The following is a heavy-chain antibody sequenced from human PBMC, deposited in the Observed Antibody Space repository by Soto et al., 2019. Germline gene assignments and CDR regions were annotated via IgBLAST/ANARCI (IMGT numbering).Heavy chain of an antibody. J-gene: IGHJ4*02. Sequence: SETLSLTCAVSGGSISSGGYSWSWIRQPPGKGLEWIGYMYHSGSTYYNPSLKSRVTISIDRSKNQFSLKLSSVTAADTAVYYCARGRNYYGSGSLLRVKPYFDYWGQGTLVTVSS. D-gene: IGHD3-10*01. CDR3: ARGRNYYGSGSLLRVKPYFDY. CDR2: MYHSGST. CDR1: GGSISSGGYS. V-gene: IGHV4-30-2*01.